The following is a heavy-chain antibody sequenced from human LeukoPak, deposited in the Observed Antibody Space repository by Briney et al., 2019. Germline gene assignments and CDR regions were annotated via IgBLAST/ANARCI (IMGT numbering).Heavy chain of an antibody. V-gene: IGHV4-34*01. CDR1: GGSFSGYY. Sequence: SETLSLTCAVYGGSFSGYYWSWIRQPPGKGLEWIGEINHSGSTNYNPSLKSRVTISVDTSKNQFSLKLSSVTAADTTVYYCARGHYRSSSWYRWFDPWGQGTLVTASS. D-gene: IGHD6-13*01. CDR2: INHSGST. J-gene: IGHJ5*02. CDR3: ARGHYRSSSWYRWFDP.